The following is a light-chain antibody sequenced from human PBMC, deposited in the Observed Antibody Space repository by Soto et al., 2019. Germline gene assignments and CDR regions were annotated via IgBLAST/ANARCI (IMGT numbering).Light chain of an antibody. CDR2: DAS. V-gene: IGKV3-11*01. J-gene: IGKJ1*01. Sequence: EIVLTQSPATLSLSPGERATLSYRASQSVSSYLAWYQQKPGQAPRLLIYDASNRATGIPARFSGSGSGTDFTLTISSLEPEEFAVYYCQQRSNWPRTFGQGTKVDIK. CDR1: QSVSSY. CDR3: QQRSNWPRT.